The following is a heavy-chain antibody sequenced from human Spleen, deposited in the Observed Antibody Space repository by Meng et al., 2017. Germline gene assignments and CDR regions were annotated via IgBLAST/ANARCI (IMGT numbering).Heavy chain of an antibody. Sequence: ASVKVSCKASGYTFTSYGISWVRQAPGQGLEWMGWISAYNGNTNYAQKLQGRVTMTTDTSTSTAYMELRSLRSDDTAVYYCARAAGYCSGGSCSTYFDYWGQGTLVTVSS. V-gene: IGHV1-18*01. D-gene: IGHD2-15*01. J-gene: IGHJ4*02. CDR2: ISAYNGNT. CDR3: ARAAGYCSGGSCSTYFDY. CDR1: GYTFTSYG.